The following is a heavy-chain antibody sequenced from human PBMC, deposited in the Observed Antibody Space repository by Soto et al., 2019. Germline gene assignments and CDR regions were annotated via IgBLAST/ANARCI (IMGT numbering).Heavy chain of an antibody. V-gene: IGHV4-59*08. D-gene: IGHD3-10*02. Sequence: SETLSLTCTVSGGSISSYYWSWIRQPPGKGLEWIGYIYYSGSTNYNPSLKSRVTISVDTSKNQFSLKLSSVTAADTAVYYCARRMVGVFGEFGPYYYYMDVWGKRTTVTGSS. CDR1: GGSISSYY. CDR3: ARRMVGVFGEFGPYYYYMDV. J-gene: IGHJ6*03. CDR2: IYYSGST.